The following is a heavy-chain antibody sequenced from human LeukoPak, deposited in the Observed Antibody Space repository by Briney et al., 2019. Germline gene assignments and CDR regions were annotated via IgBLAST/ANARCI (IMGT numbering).Heavy chain of an antibody. CDR3: AKDRRVVVVISVLDY. Sequence: GGSLRLSCAASGFTFDDYAMSWVRQAPGKGLEWVSAISGSGGSTYYADSVKGRFTISRDNSKNTLYLQMNSLRAEDTAVYYCAKDRRVVVVISVLDYWGQGTLVTVSS. CDR2: ISGSGGST. D-gene: IGHD3-22*01. CDR1: GFTFDDYA. V-gene: IGHV3-23*01. J-gene: IGHJ4*02.